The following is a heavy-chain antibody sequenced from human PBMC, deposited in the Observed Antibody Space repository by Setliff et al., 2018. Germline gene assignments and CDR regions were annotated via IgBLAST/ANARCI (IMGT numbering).Heavy chain of an antibody. CDR2: IWNDGSTK. CDR1: GFTFSNYG. Sequence: SGGSLRLSCVASGFTFSNYGMHWVRQAPGKGLEWVAPIWNDGSTKFYGDSVKGRFTISRDNSENTLYLQMNSLRAEDTAVYYCARNWATAQHYYYGMDVWGQGTTVTVSS. J-gene: IGHJ6*02. D-gene: IGHD2-21*02. V-gene: IGHV3-33*01. CDR3: ARNWATAQHYYYGMDV.